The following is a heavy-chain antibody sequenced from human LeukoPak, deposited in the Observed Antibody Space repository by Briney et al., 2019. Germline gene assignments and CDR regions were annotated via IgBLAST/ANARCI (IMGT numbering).Heavy chain of an antibody. CDR3: TKRVKYGGTWDHFAD. J-gene: IGHJ4*02. D-gene: IGHD1-26*01. CDR2: VNADGGNT. CDR1: GFTFDNYR. V-gene: IGHV3-23*01. Sequence: PGGSLRLSCAASGFTFDNYRMRCVRQAPGKGLEWVSTVNADGGNTYYADSVKGRFTISRDNSKRTLISQMNSLRVEYTALYYCTKRVKYGGTWDHFADWGQGTLVTVSS.